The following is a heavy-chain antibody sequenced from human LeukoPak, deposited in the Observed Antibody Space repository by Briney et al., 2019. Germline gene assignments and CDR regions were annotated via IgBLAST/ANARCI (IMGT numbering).Heavy chain of an antibody. CDR2: IIPIFGTA. J-gene: IGHJ4*02. V-gene: IGHV1-69*05. Sequence: GASVKVSCKASGVTFSSYAISWVRQAPGQGLEWMGRIIPIFGTANYAQTFQGRVTITTDESTSTAYMELSSLRSEDTAVYYCATLTTVTPGHFDYWGQGTLVTVSS. CDR3: ATLTTVTPGHFDY. D-gene: IGHD4-17*01. CDR1: GVTFSSYA.